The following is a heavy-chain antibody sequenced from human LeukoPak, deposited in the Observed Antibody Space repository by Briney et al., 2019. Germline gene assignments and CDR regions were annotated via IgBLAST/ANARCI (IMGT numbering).Heavy chain of an antibody. CDR2: VYGGGVT. CDR1: GGSISSFH. Sequence: SETLSLTCTVSGGSISSFHWNWLRQSPGRGLEWIGYVYGGGVTIYNPSLRFRVTMTIGTPENKFSLNLQSVTAEDASVYYCARSVGSNWSYFFDYWGQGTLVTVSS. J-gene: IGHJ4*02. CDR3: ARSVGSNWSYFFDY. D-gene: IGHD6-13*01. V-gene: IGHV4-59*08.